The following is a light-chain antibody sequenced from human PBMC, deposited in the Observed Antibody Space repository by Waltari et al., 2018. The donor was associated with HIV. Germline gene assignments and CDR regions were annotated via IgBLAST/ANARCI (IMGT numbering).Light chain of an antibody. CDR2: EDT. CDR1: KLGDKY. CDR3: QAWDNSAAV. J-gene: IGLJ1*01. Sequence: SYDLTQPPSVSVSPGQTASITCSGHKLGDKYVSWYQQRPGQSPVLVIFEDTKRPSDIPERFSGSNSGNTATLTISVTQAMDEADYFCQAWDNSAAVFGSGTKVTVL. V-gene: IGLV3-1*01.